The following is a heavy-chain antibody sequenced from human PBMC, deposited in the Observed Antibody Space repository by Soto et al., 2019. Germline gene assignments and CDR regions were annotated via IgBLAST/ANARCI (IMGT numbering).Heavy chain of an antibody. D-gene: IGHD1-26*01. V-gene: IGHV3-30*18. Sequence: QVQLVESGGGVVQPGRSLRLSCAACRFTFSHYALQWVRQAPGKGLEWVALMSYDGSNEYYADSVKGRFTISRDNSKNTLYLQMNSLRAEDTAVYYCAKDGSHNFDYWGQGTLVTVSS. CDR3: AKDGSHNFDY. CDR2: MSYDGSNE. J-gene: IGHJ4*02. CDR1: RFTFSHYA.